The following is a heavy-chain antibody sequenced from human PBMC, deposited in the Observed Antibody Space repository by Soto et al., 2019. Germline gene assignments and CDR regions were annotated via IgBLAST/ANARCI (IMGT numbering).Heavy chain of an antibody. J-gene: IGHJ4*02. D-gene: IGHD2-15*01. CDR3: ARDGSVVAAKSNYFDY. V-gene: IGHV4-39*01. Sequence: QLQLQESGPGLVKPSETLSLTCTVSGGSISSSSYYWGWIRQPPGKGLEWIGSIYYSGSTYYNPSLKSRVTISVDTSKNQFSLKLSSVTAADTAVYYCARDGSVVAAKSNYFDYWGQGTLVTVSS. CDR2: IYYSGST. CDR1: GGSISSSSYY.